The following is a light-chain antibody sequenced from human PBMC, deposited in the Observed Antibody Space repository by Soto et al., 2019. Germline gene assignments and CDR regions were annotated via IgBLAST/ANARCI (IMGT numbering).Light chain of an antibody. CDR1: QTILYSSNNKNY. J-gene: IGKJ1*01. Sequence: DIVMTQSPDSLAVSLGERASINCKSSQTILYSSNNKNYLAWYQQKPGQPPKLLIYWASTRESGVPDRFSGSGSGTDFTLTISSLQAEDVAVYYCQQYYDTRWTFGQGTTVEIK. CDR2: WAS. V-gene: IGKV4-1*01. CDR3: QQYYDTRWT.